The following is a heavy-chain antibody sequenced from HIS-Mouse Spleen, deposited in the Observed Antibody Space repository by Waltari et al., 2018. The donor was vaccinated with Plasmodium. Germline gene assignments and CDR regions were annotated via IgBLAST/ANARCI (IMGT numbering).Heavy chain of an antibody. Sequence: QLQLQESGPGLVKPSETLSLTCTVSGGSTSSSSYYWGWIPQPPGKGLEWIGSIYYSGSTYYNPSLKSRVTISVDTSKNQFSLKLSSVTAADTAVYYCARDRITGTSYFDYWGQGTLVTVSS. V-gene: IGHV4-39*07. CDR3: ARDRITGTSYFDY. J-gene: IGHJ4*02. CDR1: GGSTSSSSYY. CDR2: IYYSGST. D-gene: IGHD1-7*01.